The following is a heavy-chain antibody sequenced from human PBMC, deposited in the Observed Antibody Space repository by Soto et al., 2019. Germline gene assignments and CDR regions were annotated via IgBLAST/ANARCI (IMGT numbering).Heavy chain of an antibody. V-gene: IGHV1-69*12. CDR2: IIPIVDAT. CDR1: GGTFSRHA. Sequence: QVQLVQSGTEVKKPGSSVKVSCKASGGTFSRHAVSWVRQAPGQGLEWMGAIIPIVDATNDAEKFQDRVTITADESSSTVYRELRSLKSEDTGVYFCACAPPHDNGDPHAFDILGQGTMVVVSS. D-gene: IGHD4-17*01. J-gene: IGHJ3*02. CDR3: ACAPPHDNGDPHAFDI.